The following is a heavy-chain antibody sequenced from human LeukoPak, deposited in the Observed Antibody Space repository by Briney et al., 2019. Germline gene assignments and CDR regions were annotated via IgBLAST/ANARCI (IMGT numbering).Heavy chain of an antibody. CDR1: GFTFSSYG. Sequence: GGSLRLSCAASGFTFSSYGMHWVRQAPGKGLEWVAVIWYDGSNKYYADSVKGRFTISRDNSKNTLYLQMNSLRAEDTAVYYCARGYGDYGAFDIWGQGTMVTVSS. V-gene: IGHV3-33*01. J-gene: IGHJ3*02. CDR2: IWYDGSNK. D-gene: IGHD4-17*01. CDR3: ARGYGDYGAFDI.